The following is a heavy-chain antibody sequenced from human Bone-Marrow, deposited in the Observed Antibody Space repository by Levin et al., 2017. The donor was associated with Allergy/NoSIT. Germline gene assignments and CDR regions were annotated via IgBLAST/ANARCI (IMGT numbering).Heavy chain of an antibody. J-gene: IGHJ6*02. V-gene: IGHV3-30*03. Sequence: GGSLRLSCAASGFTFSSYGMHWVRQAPGKGLEWVAVLSYAGSNEYYADSVKGRFTISRDNSKNMLYLQMNSLRPEDTAVYYCARDQIPVTGMDVWGLGTTVTVSS. D-gene: IGHD2-21*01. CDR3: ARDQIPVTGMDV. CDR2: LSYAGSNE. CDR1: GFTFSSYG.